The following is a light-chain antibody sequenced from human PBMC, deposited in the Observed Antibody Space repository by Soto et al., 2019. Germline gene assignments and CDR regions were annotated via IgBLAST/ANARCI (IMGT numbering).Light chain of an antibody. Sequence: DIQMTQSPSAMSASVGDRVTITCRASQGIGDYLAWFQQKPGQGPKRLIYGVSNLQSGVPPRFSGSGSETEFTLTISNLQPEDIATYYVLQHNAYPFTFGRGPSWRSN. J-gene: IGKJ2*01. CDR2: GVS. CDR1: QGIGDY. V-gene: IGKV1-17*03. CDR3: LQHNAYPFT.